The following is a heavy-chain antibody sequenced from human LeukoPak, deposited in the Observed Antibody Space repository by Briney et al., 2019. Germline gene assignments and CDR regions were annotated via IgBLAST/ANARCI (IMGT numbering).Heavy chain of an antibody. J-gene: IGHJ3*02. V-gene: IGHV3-48*02. D-gene: IGHD4-17*01. CDR1: GFTFSSYG. CDR2: ISSSSSTI. CDR3: ALGVTTVNAFDI. Sequence: GGSLRLSCAASGFTFSSYGMNWVRQAPGKGLEWVSYISSSSSTIYYADSVKGRFTISRDNAKNSLYLQMNSLRDEDTAVYYCALGVTTVNAFDIWGQGTMVTVSS.